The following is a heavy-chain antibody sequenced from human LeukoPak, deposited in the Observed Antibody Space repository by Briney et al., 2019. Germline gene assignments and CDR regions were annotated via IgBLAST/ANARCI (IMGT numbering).Heavy chain of an antibody. CDR1: GFTFSSYS. D-gene: IGHD2-21*01. Sequence: PGGSLRLSCAASGFTFSSYSMNWVRQAPGKGLEWVSYISSSSTTKYYADSVKGRFTISRDNAKNSLYLQMNSLRAEDTAVYYCVRDHIPPSGAYCGGDCDYWGQGTLVTVSS. J-gene: IGHJ4*02. CDR2: ISSSSTTK. V-gene: IGHV3-48*01. CDR3: VRDHIPPSGAYCGGDCDY.